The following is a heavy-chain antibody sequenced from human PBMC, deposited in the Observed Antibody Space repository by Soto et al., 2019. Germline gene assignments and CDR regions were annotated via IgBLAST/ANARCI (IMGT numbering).Heavy chain of an antibody. V-gene: IGHV1-8*01. J-gene: IGHJ5*02. CDR1: GYTFTSYD. CDR2: MNPNSGNT. D-gene: IGHD3-10*01. CDR3: ARGASGGGGNWFDP. Sequence: QVQLVQSGAEVKKPGASVKVSCKASGYTFTSYDINWVRQATGQGLEWMGWMNPNSGNTAYAQKFQGRVTMTRNTPPSTAYMGVGSLGSEATGGYFCARGASGGGGNWFDPWGQGTLVTVSS.